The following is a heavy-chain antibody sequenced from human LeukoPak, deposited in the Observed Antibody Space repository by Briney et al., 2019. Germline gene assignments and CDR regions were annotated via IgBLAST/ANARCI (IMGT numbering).Heavy chain of an antibody. D-gene: IGHD1-26*01. CDR2: IYTSGST. Sequence: SETLSLTCTVSGGSISSYYWSWIRQPAGKGLEWIGRIYTSGSTNYNASLKSRVSMSVDTSKNQISLKLSSVTAADTAVFYCARENSGSYREFDYWGQGTLVTVSS. CDR3: ARENSGSYREFDY. V-gene: IGHV4-4*07. CDR1: GGSISSYY. J-gene: IGHJ4*02.